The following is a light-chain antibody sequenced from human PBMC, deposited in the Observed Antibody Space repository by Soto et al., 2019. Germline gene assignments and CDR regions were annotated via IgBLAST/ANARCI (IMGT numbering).Light chain of an antibody. V-gene: IGKV3-20*01. CDR2: GAS. J-gene: IGKJ4*01. CDR3: HQHGTSSI. CDR1: QAVSSIL. Sequence: EVVLTQSPGTLSLSPGERATLSCRASQAVSSILLAWYQQKPGQAPRLLIYGASSRATGIPDRFSGSGSGTDFTLTVSRLEPEDFAVYYCHQHGTSSIFGGGTKVEIK.